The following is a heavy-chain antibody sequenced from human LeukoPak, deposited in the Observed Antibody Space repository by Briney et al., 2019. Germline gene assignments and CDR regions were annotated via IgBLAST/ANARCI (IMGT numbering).Heavy chain of an antibody. Sequence: GASVKVSCKASGYTFTGYYMHWVRQAPGQGLEWMGWINPNSGGTNYAQKFQGRVTMTRDTSISTAYMELSRLRSDDTAVYYCARDLGYDSSGYYLIDYWGQGTLVTVSS. CDR2: INPNSGGT. D-gene: IGHD3-22*01. J-gene: IGHJ4*02. CDR3: ARDLGYDSSGYYLIDY. CDR1: GYTFTGYY. V-gene: IGHV1-2*02.